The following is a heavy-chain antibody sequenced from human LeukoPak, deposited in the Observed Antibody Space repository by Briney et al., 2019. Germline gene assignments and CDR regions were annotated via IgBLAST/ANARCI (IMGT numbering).Heavy chain of an antibody. V-gene: IGHV3-23*01. CDR1: GFTFSSYA. D-gene: IGHD3-22*01. Sequence: GGSLRLSCAASGFTFSSYAMSWVRQAPGQGLEWVSAISGSGGSTYYADSVKGRFTISRDNSKNTLYLQMNSLRAEDTAAYYCAKDSSAPYYYDSSGYYTGTIDYWGQGTLVTVSS. CDR2: ISGSGGST. J-gene: IGHJ4*02. CDR3: AKDSSAPYYYDSSGYYTGTIDY.